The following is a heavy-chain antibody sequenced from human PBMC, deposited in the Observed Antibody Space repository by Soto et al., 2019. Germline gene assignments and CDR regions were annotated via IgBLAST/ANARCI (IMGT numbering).Heavy chain of an antibody. V-gene: IGHV3-30*18. Sequence: TGGSLRLSCAASGFTFSSYGMHWVRQAPGKGLEWVAVISYDGSNKYYADSVKGRFTISRDNSKNTLYLQMNSLRAEDTAVYYCAKDREGYCSSTSCYGSLDYWGQGTLVTVSS. J-gene: IGHJ4*02. CDR1: GFTFSSYG. D-gene: IGHD2-2*01. CDR3: AKDREGYCSSTSCYGSLDY. CDR2: ISYDGSNK.